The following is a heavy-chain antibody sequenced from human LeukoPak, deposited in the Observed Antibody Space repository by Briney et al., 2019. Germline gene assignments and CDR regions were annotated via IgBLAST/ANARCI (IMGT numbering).Heavy chain of an antibody. CDR2: IYYSGST. D-gene: IGHD5-18*01. Sequence: SEALSLTCTVSGGSISSSSYYWGWIRQPPGKGLEWIGSIYYSGSTYYNPSLKSRVTISVDTSKNQFSLKLSSVTAADTAVYYCARRGQYSLWSQGTLVTVSS. V-gene: IGHV4-39*01. CDR1: GGSISSSSYY. CDR3: ARRGQYSL. J-gene: IGHJ4*02.